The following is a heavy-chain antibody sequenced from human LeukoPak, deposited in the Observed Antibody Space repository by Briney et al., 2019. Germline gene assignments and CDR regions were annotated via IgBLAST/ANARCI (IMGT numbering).Heavy chain of an antibody. CDR2: TYYRSKWYN. J-gene: IGHJ4*02. Sequence: QTLSLTCAISGDSVSSNSVAWNWIRQSPSRGLEWLGRTYYRSKWYNDYAVSVKSRITINPDTSKNQFSLQLNSVTPEDTAVYYCARDRGFSGSCLDYWGQGTLVTVSS. V-gene: IGHV6-1*01. CDR3: ARDRGFSGSCLDY. D-gene: IGHD1-26*01. CDR1: GDSVSSNSVA.